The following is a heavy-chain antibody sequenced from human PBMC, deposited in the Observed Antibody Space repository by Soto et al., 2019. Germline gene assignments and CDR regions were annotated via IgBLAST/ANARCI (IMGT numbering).Heavy chain of an antibody. CDR3: ASFSSYYYGSGSYSYYYYYMDV. J-gene: IGHJ6*03. V-gene: IGHV1-69*02. Sequence: QVQLVQSGAEVKKPGSSVKVSCKASGGTFSSYTISWLRQAPGQGLEWMGRIIPILGIANYAQKFQGRVTITADKSTSTAYMELSSLRSEDTAVYYCASFSSYYYGSGSYSYYYYYMDVWGKGTTVTVSS. CDR1: GGTFSSYT. D-gene: IGHD3-10*01. CDR2: IIPILGIA.